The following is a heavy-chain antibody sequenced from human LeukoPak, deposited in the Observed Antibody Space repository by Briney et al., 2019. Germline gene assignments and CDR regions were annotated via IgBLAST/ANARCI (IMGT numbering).Heavy chain of an antibody. CDR2: IYSSGST. CDR3: AAQYYDFWSGSYPY. Sequence: SQTLSLTCTVSGGSISSGSYYWSWIRLPAGKGLEWIERIYSSGSTNQNPSLKSRVTISVDTSKNQFSLRLSSVTAADTAVYYCAAQYYDFWSGSYPYWGQGALVSVAS. J-gene: IGHJ4*02. D-gene: IGHD3-3*01. V-gene: IGHV4-61*02. CDR1: GGSISSGSYY.